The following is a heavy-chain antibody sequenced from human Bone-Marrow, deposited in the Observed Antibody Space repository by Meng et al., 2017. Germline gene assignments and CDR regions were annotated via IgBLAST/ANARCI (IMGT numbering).Heavy chain of an antibody. CDR2: ISGSGGST. D-gene: IGHD1-26*01. Sequence: LVGPGGALVRPGGSLGCSCAASAFTFSNYAMIWVRRAPGKGLEWVSAISGSGGSTYYPDSVKGRFTISRDNSKNTLFLQMNSLRVEDTAIYYCARQVGPDYWGQGTLVTVSS. CDR1: AFTFSNYA. CDR3: ARQVGPDY. V-gene: IGHV3-23*04. J-gene: IGHJ4*02.